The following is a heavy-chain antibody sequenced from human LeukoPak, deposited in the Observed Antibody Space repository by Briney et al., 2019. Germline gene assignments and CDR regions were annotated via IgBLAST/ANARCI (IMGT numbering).Heavy chain of an antibody. CDR2: ISSHGGST. V-gene: IGHV3-64*01. CDR3: AELGITMIGGV. CDR1: GFTFSSYG. J-gene: IGHJ6*04. D-gene: IGHD3-10*02. Sequence: PGGSLRLSCAAFGFTFSSYGMHWVRQAPGKGLEYVSAISSHGGSTDYAKSVKGRFTVSRDNSKNTLYLQMNSLRAEDTAVYYCAELGITMIGGVWGKGTTVTISS.